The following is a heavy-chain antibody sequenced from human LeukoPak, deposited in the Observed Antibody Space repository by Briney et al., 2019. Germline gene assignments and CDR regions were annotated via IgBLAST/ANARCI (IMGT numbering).Heavy chain of an antibody. CDR1: GGSFSGHY. Sequence: SETLSLTCAVYGGSFSGHYWSWIRQPPGKGLEWIGEINHSGSTNYNPSLKSRVTISVDTSKNQFSLKLSSVTAADTAVYYCARGGYSGSYFDYWGQGTLVTVSS. D-gene: IGHD1-26*01. CDR2: INHSGST. V-gene: IGHV4-34*01. CDR3: ARGGYSGSYFDY. J-gene: IGHJ4*02.